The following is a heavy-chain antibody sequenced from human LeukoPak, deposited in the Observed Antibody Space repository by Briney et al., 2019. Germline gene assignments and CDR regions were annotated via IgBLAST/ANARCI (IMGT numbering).Heavy chain of an antibody. D-gene: IGHD3-22*01. Sequence: PGGSLRLSCAASGFTFSSYWMSWVRQAPGKGLEWVSSISSSSSYIYYADSVKGRFTISRDNAKNSLYLQMNSLRAEDTAVYYCARDLPYYYDSSGFDYWGQGTLVTVSS. J-gene: IGHJ4*02. CDR2: ISSSSSYI. CDR1: GFTFSSYW. V-gene: IGHV3-21*01. CDR3: ARDLPYYYDSSGFDY.